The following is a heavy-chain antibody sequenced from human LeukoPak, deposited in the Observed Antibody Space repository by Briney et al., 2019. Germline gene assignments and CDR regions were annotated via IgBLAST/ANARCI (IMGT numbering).Heavy chain of an antibody. Sequence: SEPLSLTCTVSGASFNIYYWSWIRQPPGKGLEWIGYIYYSGSTNYNPSLKSRVTISVDTSKNQFSLKLRSVTAADTAVYYCARGGFSGGILRYFDLWGRGTLVTVSS. J-gene: IGHJ2*01. D-gene: IGHD2-15*01. CDR2: IYYSGST. V-gene: IGHV4-59*01. CDR1: GASFNIYY. CDR3: ARGGFSGGILRYFDL.